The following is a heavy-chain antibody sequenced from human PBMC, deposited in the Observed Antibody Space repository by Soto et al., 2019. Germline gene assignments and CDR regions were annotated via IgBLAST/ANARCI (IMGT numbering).Heavy chain of an antibody. J-gene: IGHJ3*02. CDR1: GDSVSSKRAA. CDR2: TYYRSKWFD. V-gene: IGHV6-1*01. D-gene: IGHD3-22*01. Sequence: SQTLSLTCVISGDSVSSKRAAWNWIRQSPSRGLEWLGRTYYRSKWFDDYAVSVKSRIIVNPDTSKNQVSLQLTSVTPEDTAVYYCVRTNDFYDTVAPFDIWSQGTMVTVSS. CDR3: VRTNDFYDTVAPFDI.